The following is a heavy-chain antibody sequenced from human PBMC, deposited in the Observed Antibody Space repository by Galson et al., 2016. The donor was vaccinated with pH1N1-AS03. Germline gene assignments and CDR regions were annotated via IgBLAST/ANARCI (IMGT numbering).Heavy chain of an antibody. D-gene: IGHD6-25*01. J-gene: IGHJ6*02. CDR2: IDPSGGPT. CDR1: GYTLTRYY. V-gene: IGHV1-46*01. Sequence: KASGYTLTRYYMHWVRQAPGQGLAWMGIIDPSGGPTTYAPKFQGRITITTDTSTSTVYMELVSLRSEDTAVYYCARERWQRHDSGYYGMNVWGRGTTVTVSS. CDR3: ARERWQRHDSGYYGMNV.